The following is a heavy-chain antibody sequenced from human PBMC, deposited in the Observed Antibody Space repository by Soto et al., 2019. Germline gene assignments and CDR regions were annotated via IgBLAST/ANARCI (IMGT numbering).Heavy chain of an antibody. CDR1: GGTFSSYT. D-gene: IGHD3-22*01. CDR3: ARDPHYYDSSGYYREDY. J-gene: IGHJ4*02. V-gene: IGHV1-69*08. Sequence: QVQLVQAGAEMKKPGSSVKVSCKASGGTFSSYTISWVRQAPGQGLEWMGRIIPILGIANYAQKFQGRVTITADKSTSSSYMELSSLRSEDTAVYYCARDPHYYDSSGYYREDYWGQGTLVTVSS. CDR2: IIPILGIA.